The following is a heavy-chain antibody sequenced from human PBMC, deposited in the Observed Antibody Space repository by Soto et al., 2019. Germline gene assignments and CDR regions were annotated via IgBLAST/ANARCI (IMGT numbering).Heavy chain of an antibody. CDR2: IWFSGST. CDR3: ARASSGDHNHNWFDP. D-gene: IGHD1-20*01. J-gene: IGHJ5*02. V-gene: IGHV4-59*01. CDR1: GGSISPYY. Sequence: QVQLQESGPGLVQPSETLSLTCTVSGGSISPYYWSWVRQPPGKGLEWIGFIWFSGSTTYNPSLRGRVTMSVDTSKNQLSLEVTSVTAADTAVYYCARASSGDHNHNWFDPWGQGTLVTVSA.